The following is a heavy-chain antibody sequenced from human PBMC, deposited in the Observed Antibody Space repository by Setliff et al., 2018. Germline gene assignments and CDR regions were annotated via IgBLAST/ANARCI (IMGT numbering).Heavy chain of an antibody. CDR2: INTNTGNP. V-gene: IGHV7-4-1*02. D-gene: IGHD6-19*01. Sequence: ASVKVSCKASGGTFSSYAISWVRQAPGRGLEWMGWINTNTGNPTYAQGFTGRFVFSLDTSVSTAYLQISSLQAEDTAVYYCARVWGSGWYGGAFDIWGQGTMVTVSS. CDR3: ARVWGSGWYGGAFDI. J-gene: IGHJ3*02. CDR1: GGTFSSYA.